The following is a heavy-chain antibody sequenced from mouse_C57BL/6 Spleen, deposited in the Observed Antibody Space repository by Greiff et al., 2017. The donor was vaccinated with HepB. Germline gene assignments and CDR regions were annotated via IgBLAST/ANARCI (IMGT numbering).Heavy chain of an antibody. D-gene: IGHD4-1*01. Sequence: VQLQQSGAELVKPGASVKISCKASGYAFSSYWMNWVKQRPGKGLEWIGQIYPGDGDTNYNGKFKGKATLTADKSSSTAYMQLSSLTSEDSAVYFCARRGVLGNAMDYWGQGTSVTVSS. CDR2: IYPGDGDT. CDR1: GYAFSSYW. V-gene: IGHV1-80*01. J-gene: IGHJ4*01. CDR3: ARRGVLGNAMDY.